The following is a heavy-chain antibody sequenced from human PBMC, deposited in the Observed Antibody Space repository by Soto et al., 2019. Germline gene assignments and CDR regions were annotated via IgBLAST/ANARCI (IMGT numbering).Heavy chain of an antibody. CDR3: ARVSGIYYYGMDV. CDR1: GGSISSGGYS. J-gene: IGHJ6*02. Sequence: SETLSLTCAVSGGSISSGGYSWSLIRQPPGKGLEWIGYINHSGSTNYNPSLKSRVTISVDTSKNQFSLKLSSVTAADTAVYYCARVSGIYYYGMDVWGQGTTVTVSS. V-gene: IGHV4-30-2*01. D-gene: IGHD3-10*01. CDR2: INHSGST.